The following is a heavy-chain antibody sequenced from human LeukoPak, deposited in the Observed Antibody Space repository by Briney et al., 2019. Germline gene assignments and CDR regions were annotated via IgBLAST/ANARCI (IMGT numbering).Heavy chain of an antibody. CDR1: GYTFTSYY. CDR2: INPSGGST. J-gene: IGHJ4*02. CDR3: AREGGVVPAAGNYFDY. Sequence: GASVKVSCKASGYTFTSYYMHWVRQAPGQGLEWMGIINPSGGSTSYAQKFQGRVTMTRDTSTTTVYMELSSLRSEDTAVYYRAREGGVVPAAGNYFDYWGQGTLVTVSS. V-gene: IGHV1-46*01. D-gene: IGHD2-2*01.